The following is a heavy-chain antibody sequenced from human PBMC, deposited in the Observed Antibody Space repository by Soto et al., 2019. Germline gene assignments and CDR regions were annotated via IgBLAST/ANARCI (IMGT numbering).Heavy chain of an antibody. Sequence: EEQLVESGGGLVQPGVSLRLSCVASGFAFSNYSMNWVRQAPGKGLEWVSYIRSSGSRTYYAGSVKGRFTISRDNAKKSLDLQMNSLRAEDTAVYYGARLTSSLSPGRWGQGTLVTVSS. J-gene: IGHJ4*02. D-gene: IGHD2-2*01. V-gene: IGHV3-48*01. CDR3: ARLTSSLSPGR. CDR1: GFAFSNYS. CDR2: IRSSGSRT.